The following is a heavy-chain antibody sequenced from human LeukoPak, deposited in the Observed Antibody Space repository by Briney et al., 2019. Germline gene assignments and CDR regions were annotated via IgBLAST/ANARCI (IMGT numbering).Heavy chain of an antibody. V-gene: IGHV3-64D*06. CDR3: VKDMSKYFDWAPYYFDS. J-gene: IGHJ4*02. CDR2: ITSSGVET. Sequence: GGSLRLSCSASQFTFNAHALHWVRQAPGRGLEHLSAITSSGVETYYADSVKGRFTISRDNSKDTLYLQMSSLGPEDTATYYCVKDMSKYFDWAPYYFDSWGQGTLVTVSS. D-gene: IGHD3-9*01. CDR1: QFTFNAHA.